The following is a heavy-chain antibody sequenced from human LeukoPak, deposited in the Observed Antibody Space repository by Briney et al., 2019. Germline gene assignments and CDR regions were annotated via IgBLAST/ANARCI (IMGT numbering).Heavy chain of an antibody. J-gene: IGHJ6*02. CDR3: ARGALYYYYGMGV. Sequence: SETLSLTCAVYGGSFSGYYWSWIRQPPGKGLEWIGEINHSGSTNYNPSLKSRVTISVDTSKNQFSLKLSSVTAADTAVYYCARGALYYYYGMGVWGQGTTVTVSS. CDR2: INHSGST. V-gene: IGHV4-34*01. CDR1: GGSFSGYY.